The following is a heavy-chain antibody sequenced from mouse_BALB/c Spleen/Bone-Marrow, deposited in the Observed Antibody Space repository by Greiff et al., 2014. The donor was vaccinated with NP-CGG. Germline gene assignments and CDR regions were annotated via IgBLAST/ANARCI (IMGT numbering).Heavy chain of an antibody. CDR1: GFSLTNYG. D-gene: IGHD1-2*01. V-gene: IGHV2-9*02. CDR2: IWADGST. Sequence: QVQLKESGPGLVAPSQSLSITCTVSGFSLTNYGVHWVRQPPGKGLEWLGVIWADGSTKYNSALMSRLSISKDNSKSQVFFKMNSLQTDDTAMYYCARITTATGAMDYWGQGTSVTVSS. CDR3: ARITTATGAMDY. J-gene: IGHJ4*01.